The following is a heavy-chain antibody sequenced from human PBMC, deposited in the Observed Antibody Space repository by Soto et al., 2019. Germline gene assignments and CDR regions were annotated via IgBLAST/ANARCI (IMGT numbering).Heavy chain of an antibody. D-gene: IGHD6-13*01. CDR2: ISAYTGNT. Sequence: ASVKVSCKASGYTFTNNGITWVRQAPGQGLEWMGWISAYTGNTNYAQKLQGRVTMTTDTSTSTAYIELRNLRSDDTAVYYCARDLGSSWYPEYFQHWGQGTLVTVSS. CDR3: ARDLGSSWYPEYFQH. J-gene: IGHJ1*01. CDR1: GYTFTNNG. V-gene: IGHV1-18*01.